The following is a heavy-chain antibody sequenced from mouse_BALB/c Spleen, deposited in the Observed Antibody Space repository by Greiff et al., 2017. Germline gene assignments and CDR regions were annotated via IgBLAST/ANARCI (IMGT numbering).Heavy chain of an antibody. V-gene: IGHV1-80*01. CDR1: GYAFSSYW. CDR2: IYPGDGDT. CDR3: ARRAMITGVYAMDY. J-gene: IGHJ4*01. D-gene: IGHD2-4*01. Sequence: VHVKQSGAELVRPGSSVKISCKASGYAFSSYWMNWVKQRPGQGLEWIGQIYPGDGDTNYNGKFKGKATLTADKSSSTAYMQLSSLTSEDSAVYFCARRAMITGVYAMDYWGQGTSVTVSS.